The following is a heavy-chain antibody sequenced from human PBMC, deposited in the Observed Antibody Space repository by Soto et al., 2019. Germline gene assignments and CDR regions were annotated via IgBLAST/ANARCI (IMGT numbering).Heavy chain of an antibody. V-gene: IGHV4-28*01. CDR3: ARREIQGPIDY. J-gene: IGHJ4*02. CDR2: IYYSGTT. CDR1: GYSISSSNW. Sequence: QVQLQESGPGLVKPSDTLSLTCAVSGYSISSSNWWGWIRQPPGKGLEWIGYIYYSGTTYYNPSLKSXXTXSEXTSQNQFSLKLTSVTAVDTAVYYCARREIQGPIDYWGQGTLVTVSS. D-gene: IGHD1-26*01.